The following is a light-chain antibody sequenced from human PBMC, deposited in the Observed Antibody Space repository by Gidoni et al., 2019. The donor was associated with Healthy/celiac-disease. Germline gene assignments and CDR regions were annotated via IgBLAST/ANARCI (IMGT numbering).Light chain of an antibody. CDR2: AAS. Sequence: DIQMTQSPSSLSASVGDRVTITCRASQSISSFLNWYQQKPGKAPKLLIYAASSLQSGVPSRCSGSGSGTDFTLTISRLQPEDFATYYCQQSYSTGLTFGGGTKVEIK. J-gene: IGKJ4*01. CDR3: QQSYSTGLT. V-gene: IGKV1-39*01. CDR1: QSISSF.